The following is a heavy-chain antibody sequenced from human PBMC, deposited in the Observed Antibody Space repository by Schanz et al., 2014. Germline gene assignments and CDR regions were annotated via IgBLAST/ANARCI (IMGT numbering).Heavy chain of an antibody. CDR3: AAGGGFLIDY. CDR1: GLTFSNHA. D-gene: IGHD2-15*01. Sequence: EVQLVESGGGLVQPGGSLRLSCAASGLTFSNHAMSWVRQAPGKGLEWVSAISGSGGDTYYADSVKGRFTISRDNSKNTLYLQMNSLRAEDTAVYYCAAGGGFLIDYWGQGTLVTVSS. CDR2: ISGSGGDT. V-gene: IGHV3-23*04. J-gene: IGHJ4*02.